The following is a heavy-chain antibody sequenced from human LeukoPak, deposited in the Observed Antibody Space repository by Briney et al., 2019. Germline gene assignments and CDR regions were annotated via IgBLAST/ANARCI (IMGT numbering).Heavy chain of an antibody. CDR2: IGTAGDT. CDR3: ARVAKERVGGVYYFDY. CDR1: GFTFSDYD. V-gene: IGHV3-13*01. Sequence: SGGSLRLSCAASGFTFSDYDMHWARQPTGKGLEWVAAIGTAGDTYYTGSVKGRFTISRENAKNSLYLQMNSLRAGDTAVYYCARVAKERVGGVYYFDYWGQGTLVTVSS. J-gene: IGHJ4*02. D-gene: IGHD1-1*01.